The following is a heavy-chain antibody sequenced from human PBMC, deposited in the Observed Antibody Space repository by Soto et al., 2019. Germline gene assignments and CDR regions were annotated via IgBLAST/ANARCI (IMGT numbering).Heavy chain of an antibody. J-gene: IGHJ4*02. Sequence: QVQLVESGGGVVQPGRSLRLSCAASGFTFSNYAMHWVRQAPGKGLEWVAVISYDESNKYYADSVKGRFTISRDNSKNTLYVQMNSLRAEDTAVYYCARDRGFSSSPPDYWGQGTLVTVSS. V-gene: IGHV3-30-3*01. CDR1: GFTFSNYA. D-gene: IGHD6-13*01. CDR3: ARDRGFSSSPPDY. CDR2: ISYDESNK.